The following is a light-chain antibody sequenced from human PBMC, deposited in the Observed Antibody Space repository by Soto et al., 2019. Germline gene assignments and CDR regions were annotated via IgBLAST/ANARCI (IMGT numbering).Light chain of an antibody. CDR3: QQRSNWPST. CDR1: PSVSGY. CDR2: DAS. V-gene: IGKV3-11*01. J-gene: IGKJ4*01. Sequence: IVLTQYPATLSLSPGNRATLSCRASPSVSGYLAWYQQKPGQAPRLLLYDASNRATGIPARFSGSGSGTDFTLTITSLEPEDFAVYYCQQRSNWPSTFGGGTKVEI.